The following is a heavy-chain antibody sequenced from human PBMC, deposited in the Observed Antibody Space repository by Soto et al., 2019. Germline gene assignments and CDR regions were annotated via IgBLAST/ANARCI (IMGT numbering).Heavy chain of an antibody. V-gene: IGHV3-66*01. Sequence: EVQLVESGGGLVQPGGSLRLSCAASGFTVSSKYMSWVRQAPGKGLEWVSLIQSGGTTYYADSVKGRFTITRDSSKNMMHLQVDSLRAEDTAVYYCAREDIRCSGGSCYGVPMDGWGKGTRVTVSS. J-gene: IGHJ6*03. CDR3: AREDIRCSGGSCYGVPMDG. CDR1: GFTVSSKY. D-gene: IGHD2-15*01. CDR2: IQSGGTT.